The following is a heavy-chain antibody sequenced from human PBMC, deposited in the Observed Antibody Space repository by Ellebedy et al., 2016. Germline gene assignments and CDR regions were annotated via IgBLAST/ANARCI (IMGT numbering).Heavy chain of an antibody. V-gene: IGHV3-23*01. D-gene: IGHD4-17*01. CDR2: ISRTDDST. J-gene: IGHJ4*02. CDR1: GFTFGNFF. CDR3: AKDRDDAGDFVFDS. Sequence: GGSLRLSXVASGFTFGNFFMSWVRQAPGKGLKWVSGISRTDDSTYYADSVKGRFTISRDDPKSTLYLQMNNLRAEDTAVYYCAKDRDDAGDFVFDSWGQGTLVTVSS.